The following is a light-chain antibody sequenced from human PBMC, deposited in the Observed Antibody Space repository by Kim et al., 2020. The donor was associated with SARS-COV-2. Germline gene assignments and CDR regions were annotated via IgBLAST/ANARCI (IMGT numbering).Light chain of an antibody. V-gene: IGKV3-15*01. Sequence: EIVMTQSPATLSVSPGERATLSCRASQSVRSNLAWYQQKPSQAPRLLIYGASTRATGIPASFSGSGSGTEFTLTISSLQSEDFAVYYCQQYTNWPPEYTFGQGTKLEI. CDR2: GAS. J-gene: IGKJ2*01. CDR3: QQYTNWPPEYT. CDR1: QSVRSN.